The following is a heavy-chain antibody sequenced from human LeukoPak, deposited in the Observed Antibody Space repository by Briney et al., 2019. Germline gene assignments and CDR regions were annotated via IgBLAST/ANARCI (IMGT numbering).Heavy chain of an antibody. D-gene: IGHD1-26*01. CDR2: IIPGLGTA. V-gene: IGHV1-69*05. J-gene: IGHJ5*02. Sequence: PVKVSCKASGGTFSNYVISWVRQAPGQGLEWMGGIIPGLGTANYPQKFQGRASITTDESTTTAYMELSSLRSEDTGMFYCARGGSGSFFAWGQGTLVTVSS. CDR1: GGTFSNYV. CDR3: ARGGSGSFFA.